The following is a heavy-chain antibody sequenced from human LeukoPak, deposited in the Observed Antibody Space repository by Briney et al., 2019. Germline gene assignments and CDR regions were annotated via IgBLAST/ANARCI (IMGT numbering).Heavy chain of an antibody. D-gene: IGHD2-15*01. Sequence: SETLSLTCTVSGGSISSSSYYWGWVRQPPGKGPEWIGSIYYSGSTYYNPSLKSRVTISVDTSKNQFSLKLSSVTAADTAVYYCAREGSKESEDWFDPWGQGTLVTVSS. J-gene: IGHJ5*02. CDR3: AREGSKESEDWFDP. CDR2: IYYSGST. V-gene: IGHV4-39*07. CDR1: GGSISSSSYY.